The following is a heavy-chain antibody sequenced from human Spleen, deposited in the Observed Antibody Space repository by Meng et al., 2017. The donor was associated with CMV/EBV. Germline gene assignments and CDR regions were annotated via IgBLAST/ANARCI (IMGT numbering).Heavy chain of an antibody. CDR1: GFTFSSYA. CDR2: ISAGGGTT. J-gene: IGHJ4*02. Sequence: LSCAASGFTFSSYAMSWVRQVPGKGLEWVSTISAGGGTTYYADSVKGRFTISRDNSKNTLYLQMKSLRAEDTAVYYCAKAGSAWYYEYWGQGALVTVS. CDR3: AKAGSAWYYEY. V-gene: IGHV3-23*01.